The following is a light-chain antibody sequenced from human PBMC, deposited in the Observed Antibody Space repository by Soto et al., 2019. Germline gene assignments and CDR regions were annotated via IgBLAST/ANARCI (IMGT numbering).Light chain of an antibody. CDR2: DAS. V-gene: IGKV1-5*01. CDR3: QQYNSYSPYT. J-gene: IGKJ2*01. Sequence: DIQMTQSPSTLSASVGDRVTITCRASQSISSWLAWYQQKPGKAPNLLIYDASSLESGVPSRFSGSGSGTEFTLTISSLQPDDFATYYCQQYNSYSPYTFGQGTKLVIK. CDR1: QSISSW.